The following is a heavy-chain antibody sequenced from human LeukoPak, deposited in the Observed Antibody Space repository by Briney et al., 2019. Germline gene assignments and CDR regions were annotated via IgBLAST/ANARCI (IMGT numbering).Heavy chain of an antibody. CDR1: GGSISSSSYY. V-gene: IGHV4-30-2*01. J-gene: IGHJ1*01. Sequence: SETLSLTCTVSGGSISSSSYYWGWIRQPPGKGLEWIGYIYHSGSTYYNPSLKSRVTISVDRSKNQFSLKLSSVTAADTAVYYCARGTDYYDAPSQYFQHWGQGTLVTVSS. D-gene: IGHD3-22*01. CDR3: ARGTDYYDAPSQYFQH. CDR2: IYHSGST.